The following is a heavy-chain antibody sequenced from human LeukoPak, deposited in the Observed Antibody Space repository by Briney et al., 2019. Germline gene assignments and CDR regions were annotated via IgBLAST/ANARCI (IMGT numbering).Heavy chain of an antibody. Sequence: PGGSLRLSCAASGFTFSSYGMSWVRQAPGKGLEWVSAISGSGGSTYYADSVKGRFTISRDNAKNSLYLRMNSLRDEDTALYYCARGGGSIRHSYYVDVWGKGTSVTVSS. CDR1: GFTFSSYG. J-gene: IGHJ6*03. CDR2: ISGSGGST. V-gene: IGHV3-23*01. CDR3: ARGGGSIRHSYYVDV. D-gene: IGHD2-15*01.